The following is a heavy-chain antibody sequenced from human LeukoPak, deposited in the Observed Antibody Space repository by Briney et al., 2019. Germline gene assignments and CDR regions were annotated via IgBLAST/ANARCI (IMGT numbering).Heavy chain of an antibody. CDR1: GGTFSSYA. CDR3: ITIFGVANYYYYGMDV. J-gene: IGHJ6*02. D-gene: IGHD3-3*01. V-gene: IGHV1-69*04. Sequence: SVKVSFKASGGTFSSYAISWVRQAPGQGGEWMGRIIPILGIANYAQKFQGRVTITADKSTSTAYMELSSLRSEDTAVYYCITIFGVANYYYYGMDVWGQGTTVTVSS. CDR2: IIPILGIA.